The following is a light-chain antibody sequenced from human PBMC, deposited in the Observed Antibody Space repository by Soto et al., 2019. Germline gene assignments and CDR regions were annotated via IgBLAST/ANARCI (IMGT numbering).Light chain of an antibody. CDR3: AAWDESLNGVV. CDR2: SIN. V-gene: IGLV1-44*01. Sequence: QSVLTQPPSASGTPGQRVTISCSGSGSNIGSDTVNWYQQLPGTAPKLLIYSINQRPSGVPDRFSGSKSGTSASLAISGLQSGDEGSYYCAAWDESLNGVVFGGGTKL. CDR1: GSNIGSDT. J-gene: IGLJ2*01.